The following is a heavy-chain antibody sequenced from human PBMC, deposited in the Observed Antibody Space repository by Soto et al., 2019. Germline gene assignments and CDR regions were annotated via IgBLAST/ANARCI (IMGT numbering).Heavy chain of an antibody. CDR2: IYPGDSDT. J-gene: IGHJ4*02. CDR1: GYSFTSYW. Sequence: GESLKISCKGSGYSFTSYWIGWVRQMPGKGLEWMGIIYPGDSDTRYSPSFQGQVTISADKSISTAYLQWSSLKASDTAMYYCARERSIGADSGSYPDYFDYWGQGTLVTVSS. D-gene: IGHD3-10*01. CDR3: ARERSIGADSGSYPDYFDY. V-gene: IGHV5-51*01.